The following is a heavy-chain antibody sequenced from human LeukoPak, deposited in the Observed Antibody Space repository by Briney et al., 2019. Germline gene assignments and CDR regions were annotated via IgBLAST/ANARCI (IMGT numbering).Heavy chain of an antibody. CDR3: ARRDWISGAVRAVDI. J-gene: IGHJ3*02. V-gene: IGHV3-11*04. D-gene: IGHD3-3*01. CDR2: ISNDGVDK. CDR1: GFSFSDY. Sequence: GGSLRLPCVGSGFSFSDYMSWIRQAPGKGLEWVSYISNDGVDKYYVDSVRGRFTVSRDNAKKSMYLQMSGLRADDTAVYYCARRDWISGAVRAVDIWGQGTMVTVSS.